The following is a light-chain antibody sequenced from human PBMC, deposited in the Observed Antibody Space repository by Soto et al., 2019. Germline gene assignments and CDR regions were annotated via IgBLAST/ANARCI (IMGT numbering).Light chain of an antibody. CDR2: NAF. J-gene: IGKJ2*01. CDR3: QQYVRSPLT. V-gene: IGKV3-20*01. CDR1: QSVTGSY. Sequence: EIVLTQSPGTLSLSPGERATLSCRASQSVTGSYLACYQQKPGQAPRLLIYNAFSRATGIPDRFSGSGSGTDVTLTISRLEPEDVAVYYFQQYVRSPLTFGQGTQVEIK.